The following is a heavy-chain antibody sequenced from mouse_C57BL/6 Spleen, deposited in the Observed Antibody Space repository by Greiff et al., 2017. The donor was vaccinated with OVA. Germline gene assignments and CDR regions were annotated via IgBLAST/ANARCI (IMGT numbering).Heavy chain of an antibody. V-gene: IGHV14-4*01. J-gene: IGHJ2*01. CDR3: TTPRRGYFDY. Sequence: VQLQQSGAELVRPGASVKLSCTASGFNIKDDYMHWVKQRPEQGLEWIGWIDPENGDTEYASKFQGKATITADTSSNTAYLQLSSLTSEDTAVYYCTTPRRGYFDYWGQGTTLTVAS. D-gene: IGHD3-1*01. CDR2: IDPENGDT. CDR1: GFNIKDDY.